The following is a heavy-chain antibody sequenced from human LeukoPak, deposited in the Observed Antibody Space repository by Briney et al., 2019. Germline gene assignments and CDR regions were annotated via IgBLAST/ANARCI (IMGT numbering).Heavy chain of an antibody. D-gene: IGHD1-26*01. V-gene: IGHV3-21*01. CDR3: ARGIPGIVGATTSDY. Sequence: GGSLRLSCAASGFTFSSYAMSWVRQAPGKGLEWVSSISSSSSYIYYAGSVKGRFTISRDNAKNSLYLQMNSLRAEDTAVYYCARGIPGIVGATTSDYWGQGTLVTVSS. CDR1: GFTFSSYA. J-gene: IGHJ4*02. CDR2: ISSSSSYI.